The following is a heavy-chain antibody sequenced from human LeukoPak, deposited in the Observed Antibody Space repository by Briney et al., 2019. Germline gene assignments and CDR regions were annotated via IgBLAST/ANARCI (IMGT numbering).Heavy chain of an antibody. J-gene: IGHJ6*03. CDR3: ARAPSGYSYGSKYYYYYYMDV. V-gene: IGHV1-2*02. D-gene: IGHD5-18*01. CDR1: GYTFTGYY. Sequence: ASVKVSCKASGYTFTGYYMHWVRQAPGQGLEWMGWINPNSGGTNYAQKFQGRVTMTRDTSISTAYMELSRLRSDDAAVYYCARAPSGYSYGSKYYYYYYMDVWGKGTTVTVSS. CDR2: INPNSGGT.